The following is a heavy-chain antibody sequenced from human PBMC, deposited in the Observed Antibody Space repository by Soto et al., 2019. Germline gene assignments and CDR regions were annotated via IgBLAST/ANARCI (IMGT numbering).Heavy chain of an antibody. V-gene: IGHV3-30*18. CDR3: AKDIHYCKEDIYCYNGGMWGPHY. D-gene: IGHD2-21*01. CDR1: GLTFNTYS. CDR2: ISYDGSNS. Sequence: QVRLVESGGGVVQPGRSLRLSCAASGLTFNTYSFHCVRQAPGKGLEWIGLISYDGSNSYYADSVKGRFIISRDNSRNTLSLQMNSLRAEDTAVYFCAKDIHYCKEDIYCYNGGMWGPHYWGQGTPVTVSS. J-gene: IGHJ4*02.